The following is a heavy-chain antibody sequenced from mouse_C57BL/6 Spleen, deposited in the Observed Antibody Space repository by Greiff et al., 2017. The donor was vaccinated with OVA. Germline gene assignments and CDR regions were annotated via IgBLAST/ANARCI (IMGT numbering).Heavy chain of an antibody. CDR1: GFTFSDFY. CDR3: ARDYYYGSSEDWYFDV. D-gene: IGHD1-1*01. CDR2: SRNKANDYTT. Sequence: EVKLVESGGGLVQSGRSLRLSCATSGFTFSDFYMEWVRQAPGKGREWIAASRNKANDYTTEYSASVKGRFIVSRDTSQSILYLQMNALRAEDTAIYYCARDYYYGSSEDWYFDVWGTGTTVTVSS. V-gene: IGHV7-1*01. J-gene: IGHJ1*03.